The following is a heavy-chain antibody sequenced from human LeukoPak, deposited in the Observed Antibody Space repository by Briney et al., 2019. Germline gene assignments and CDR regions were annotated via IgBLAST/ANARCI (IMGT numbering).Heavy chain of an antibody. Sequence: GGSLRLSCAASGFTFSSYGMHWVRQAPGKGLEWVAFIRYDGSNKYYADSVKGRFTISRDNSKNTLYLQMKSLRAEDTAVYYCAKDGEVQSTMIVVNDAFDIWGQGTMVTVSS. CDR3: AKDGEVQSTMIVVNDAFDI. J-gene: IGHJ3*02. D-gene: IGHD3-22*01. CDR1: GFTFSSYG. V-gene: IGHV3-30*02. CDR2: IRYDGSNK.